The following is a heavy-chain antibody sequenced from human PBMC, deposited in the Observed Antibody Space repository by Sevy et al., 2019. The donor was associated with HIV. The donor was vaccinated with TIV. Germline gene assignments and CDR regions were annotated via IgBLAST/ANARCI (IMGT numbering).Heavy chain of an antibody. V-gene: IGHV4-59*01. CDR1: GGSMNNFY. CDR2: IYCNGNR. Sequence: SETLSLTCSISGGSMNNFYWNWIRQPPGKGLEWIGYIYCNGNRDCKSSLKSRLTISIDTPKNQFSLRLTSLTAADTAVYYCARGGPNQQQLDYFDYWGRGTLVTVSS. D-gene: IGHD6-13*01. J-gene: IGHJ4*02. CDR3: ARGGPNQQQLDYFDY.